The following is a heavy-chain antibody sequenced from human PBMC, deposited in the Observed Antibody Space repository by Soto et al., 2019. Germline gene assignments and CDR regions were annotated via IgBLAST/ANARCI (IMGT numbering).Heavy chain of an antibody. CDR3: ARDLGGGTLNYYYAMDV. V-gene: IGHV3-48*01. D-gene: IGHD2-15*01. CDR1: GFTFSSYS. Sequence: EVQLVESGGDLVQPGGSLRLSCAASGFTFSSYSMNWVRQAPGKGLEWVSYINSRSSTIYYADSVKGRFTISRDNAKNSLYLQMNSLRAEDTAVYYCARDLGGGTLNYYYAMDVWGQGTTVTVSS. J-gene: IGHJ6*02. CDR2: INSRSSTI.